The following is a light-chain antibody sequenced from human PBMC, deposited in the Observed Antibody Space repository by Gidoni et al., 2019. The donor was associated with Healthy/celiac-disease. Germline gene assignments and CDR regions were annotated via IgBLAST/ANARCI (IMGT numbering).Light chain of an antibody. CDR1: QSVSSN. J-gene: IGKJ3*01. Sequence: EILMTQSPATLSVSPGERATLSCRASQSVSSNLAWYQQKPGQAPRLLIDGASTRATGIPARFRGSGSGKEFTLTISSLQSEDFAAYYCQQYNNWPRTFGPGTKVDIK. CDR2: GAS. CDR3: QQYNNWPRT. V-gene: IGKV3-15*01.